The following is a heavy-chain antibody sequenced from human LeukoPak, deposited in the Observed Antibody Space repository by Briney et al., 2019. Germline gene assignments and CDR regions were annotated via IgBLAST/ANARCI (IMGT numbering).Heavy chain of an antibody. CDR1: GFTFSSYS. CDR2: ISSSGSTI. J-gene: IGHJ4*02. Sequence: GGSLRLSCAASGFTFSSYSMNWVRQAPGKGLEWVSYISSSGSTIYYADSVKGRFTISRDNAKNSLYLQMNSLRAEDTAVYYCASVSRLPIDYWGQGTLVTVSS. V-gene: IGHV3-48*04. CDR3: ASVSRLPIDY. D-gene: IGHD3-3*02.